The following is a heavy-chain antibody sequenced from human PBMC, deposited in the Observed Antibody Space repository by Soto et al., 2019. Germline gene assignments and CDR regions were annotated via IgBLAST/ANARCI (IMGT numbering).Heavy chain of an antibody. V-gene: IGHV6-1*01. Sequence: SQTLSLTCAISGDSVSSNSAAWNWIRQSPSRGLEWLGRTYYRSKWYNDYAVSVKSRITINPDTSKNQFSLQLNSVTPEDTAVYYCARGALVGSEYSSGWYWLDPWGQGTLVTVAS. CDR1: GDSVSSNSAA. CDR3: ARGALVGSEYSSGWYWLDP. D-gene: IGHD6-19*01. CDR2: TYYRSKWYN. J-gene: IGHJ5*02.